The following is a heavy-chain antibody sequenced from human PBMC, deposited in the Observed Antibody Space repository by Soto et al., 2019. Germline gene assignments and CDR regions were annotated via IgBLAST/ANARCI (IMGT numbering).Heavy chain of an antibody. J-gene: IGHJ6*02. V-gene: IGHV3-11*06. Sequence: QVQLVESGGGLVKPGGSLRLSCAASGFTFSDYYMSWIRQAPGKGLEWVSYISSSSSYTNYADSVKGRFTISRDNAKNSLYLQMNSLRAEDTAVYYCAREVTFWSGYYTAIYYYYGMDVWGQGTTVTVSS. D-gene: IGHD3-3*01. CDR3: AREVTFWSGYYTAIYYYYGMDV. CDR1: GFTFSDYY. CDR2: ISSSSSYT.